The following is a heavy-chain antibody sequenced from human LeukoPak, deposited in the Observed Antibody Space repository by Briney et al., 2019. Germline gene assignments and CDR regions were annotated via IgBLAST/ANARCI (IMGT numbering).Heavy chain of an antibody. CDR2: INSDGSST. Sequence: GGSLRLSCAASGLTFRSYWMHWVRQAPGKGLVWVSRINSDGSSTTYADSVKGRVTISRDNAKNTLYLQMNSLRAEDTAVYYCARDYKYSPDYWGQGTLVTVSS. D-gene: IGHD5-18*01. J-gene: IGHJ4*02. CDR3: ARDYKYSPDY. V-gene: IGHV3-74*01. CDR1: GLTFRSYW.